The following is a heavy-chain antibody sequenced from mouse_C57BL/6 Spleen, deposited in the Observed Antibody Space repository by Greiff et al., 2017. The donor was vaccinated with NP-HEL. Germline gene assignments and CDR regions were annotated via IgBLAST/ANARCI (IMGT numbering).Heavy chain of an antibody. CDR3: ARHEGYSNYADYFDY. CDR1: GYTFTEYT. CDR2: FYPGSGSI. V-gene: IGHV1-62-2*01. J-gene: IGHJ2*01. Sequence: QVQLKESGAELVKPGASVKLSCKASGYTFTEYTIHWVKQRSGQGLEWIGWFYPGSGSIKYNEKFKDKATLTADKSSSTVYMELSRLTSEDSAVYFCARHEGYSNYADYFDYWGQGTTLTVSS. D-gene: IGHD2-5*01.